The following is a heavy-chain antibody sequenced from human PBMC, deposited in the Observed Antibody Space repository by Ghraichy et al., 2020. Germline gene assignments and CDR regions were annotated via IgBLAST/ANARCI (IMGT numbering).Heavy chain of an antibody. CDR2: IKSDGST. V-gene: IGHV3-74*01. D-gene: IGHD3-10*01. Sequence: LSLTCAASGFTFSSYWMHWVRQAPGKGLVWVSRIKSDGSTIYADSVKGRFTISRDNAKNTVYLQMNSLRAEDTAVYYCVRDGGSGSLDYWGQGTLVTVSS. CDR1: GFTFSSYW. CDR3: VRDGGSGSLDY. J-gene: IGHJ4*02.